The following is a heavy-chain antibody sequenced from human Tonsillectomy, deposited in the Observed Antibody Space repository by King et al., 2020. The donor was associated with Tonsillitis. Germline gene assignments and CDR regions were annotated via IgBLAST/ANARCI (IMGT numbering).Heavy chain of an antibody. CDR3: TTSLTGGPFERKAPDY. J-gene: IGHJ4*02. D-gene: IGHD7-27*01. CDR2: IKSKTDGGTT. CDR1: GFTFSNAW. Sequence: VQLVESGGGLVKPGGSLRLSCAASGFTFSNAWMSWVRQAPGKGLEWVGRIKSKTDGGTTDYAAPVKGRFTISRDDSKNTLYLQMNSLKTEDTAVYYCTTSLTGGPFERKAPDYWGQGTLVTVSS. V-gene: IGHV3-15*01.